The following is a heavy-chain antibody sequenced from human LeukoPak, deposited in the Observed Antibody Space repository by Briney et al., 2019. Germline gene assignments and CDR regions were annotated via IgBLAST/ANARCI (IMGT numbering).Heavy chain of an antibody. Sequence: SETLSLTRTVSGGSINSSSYYWGWIRQPPGKGLEWIGSIYYSGSTYYNPSLKSRVTISVDTSKNRFSLKLSSVTAADTAVYYCARHSGGSPFDYWGQGTLVTVSS. D-gene: IGHD1-26*01. V-gene: IGHV4-39*01. CDR2: IYYSGST. CDR1: GGSINSSSYY. CDR3: ARHSGGSPFDY. J-gene: IGHJ4*02.